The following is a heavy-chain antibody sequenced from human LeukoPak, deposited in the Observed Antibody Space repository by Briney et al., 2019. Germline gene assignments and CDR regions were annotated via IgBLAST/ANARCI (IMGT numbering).Heavy chain of an antibody. Sequence: GGSLRLSCAASGFTVSSNYMSWVRPAPGKGLEWVSLISTGDSTYYADSVKGRFTISRDKSKNTLYLQMNSLRAEDTAVYYCARDEITVTSSIDYWGQGTLVTVSS. J-gene: IGHJ4*02. CDR2: ISTGDST. D-gene: IGHD4-17*01. CDR1: GFTVSSNY. V-gene: IGHV3-66*01. CDR3: ARDEITVTSSIDY.